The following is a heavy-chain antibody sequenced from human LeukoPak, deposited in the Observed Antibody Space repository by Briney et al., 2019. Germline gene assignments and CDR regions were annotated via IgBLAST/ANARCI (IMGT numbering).Heavy chain of an antibody. Sequence: PSETLSLTCTVSGGSISSSSYYWGWIRQPPGKGLAWIGSIYYSGSTYYNPSLKSRVTISVDTSKNQFSLKLSSVTAADTAVYYCARQRYYYDSSGYNFDYWGQGTLVTVSS. D-gene: IGHD3-22*01. J-gene: IGHJ4*02. CDR2: IYYSGST. V-gene: IGHV4-39*01. CDR1: GGSISSSSYY. CDR3: ARQRYYYDSSGYNFDY.